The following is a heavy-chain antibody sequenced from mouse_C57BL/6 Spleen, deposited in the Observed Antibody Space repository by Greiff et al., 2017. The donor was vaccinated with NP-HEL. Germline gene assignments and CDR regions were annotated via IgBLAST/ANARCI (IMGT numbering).Heavy chain of an antibody. V-gene: IGHV3-6*01. CDR2: ISYDGSN. CDR3: ARGKGSYFDY. CDR1: GYSITSGYY. Sequence: EVQLQQSGPGLVKPSQSLSLTCSVTGYSITSGYYWNWIRQFPGTKLEWMGYISYDGSNNYNPSLKNRISITRDTSKNQFFLKLNSVTTEDTATYYCARGKGSYFDYWGQGTTLTVAS. D-gene: IGHD1-3*01. J-gene: IGHJ2*01.